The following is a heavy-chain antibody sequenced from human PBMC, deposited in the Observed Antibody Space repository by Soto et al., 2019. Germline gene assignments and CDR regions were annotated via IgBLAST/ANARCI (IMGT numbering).Heavy chain of an antibody. J-gene: IGHJ5*02. Sequence: SETLSLTCTVSGGSISSGDYYWSWIRQPPGKGLEWIGYIYYSGSTYYNPSLKSRVTISVDTSKNQFSLKLSSVTAADTAVYYCAREYYYDSSGFTNCFDPWCQATLVTVSS. D-gene: IGHD3-22*01. CDR1: GGSISSGDYY. CDR2: IYYSGST. V-gene: IGHV4-30-4*01. CDR3: AREYYYDSSGFTNCFDP.